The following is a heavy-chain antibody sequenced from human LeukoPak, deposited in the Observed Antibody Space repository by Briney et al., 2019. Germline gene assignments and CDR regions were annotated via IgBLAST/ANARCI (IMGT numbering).Heavy chain of an antibody. J-gene: IGHJ4*02. CDR3: ARDVSGGSAALDY. CDR2: IYTSSNTI. CDR1: GFTFSSYN. Sequence: PGGFLRLSCAASGFTFSSYNMNWVRQAPGKGLEWVSYIYTSSNTIYYADSVKGRFTISRDNAKNSLYLQMNSLRAEDTAVYYCARDVSGGSAALDYWGQGTLVTVSS. D-gene: IGHD2-15*01. V-gene: IGHV3-48*04.